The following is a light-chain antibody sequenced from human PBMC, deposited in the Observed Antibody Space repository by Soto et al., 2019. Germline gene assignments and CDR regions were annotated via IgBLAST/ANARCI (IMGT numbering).Light chain of an antibody. CDR1: NSDVGNYNL. Sequence: QSALTQPASVSGSPGQSITISCTGANSDVGNYNLVSWYQQHPDRAPKLIIYEGSKRPSGVSDPFSGSKSDNTVSLSISVFRAEDEADYYCFSYANSGSWGYVFGSGTKLTVL. CDR2: EGS. CDR3: FSYANSGSWGYV. V-gene: IGLV2-23*01. J-gene: IGLJ3*02.